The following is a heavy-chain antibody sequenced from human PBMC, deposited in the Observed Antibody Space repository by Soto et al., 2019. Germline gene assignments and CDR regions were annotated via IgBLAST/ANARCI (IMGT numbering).Heavy chain of an antibody. Sequence: EVQLLESGGGLVQPGGSLRLSCAASGFTFSSYAMSWVRQAPGKGLEWVSAISGSGGSTYYADSVKGRFTISRDNSKNTLYLQMNSLRAEDTAVYYCAKPPVYGDYQFYGMDVWGQGTTVTVSS. V-gene: IGHV3-23*01. CDR2: ISGSGGST. D-gene: IGHD4-17*01. CDR1: GFTFSSYA. CDR3: AKPPVYGDYQFYGMDV. J-gene: IGHJ6*02.